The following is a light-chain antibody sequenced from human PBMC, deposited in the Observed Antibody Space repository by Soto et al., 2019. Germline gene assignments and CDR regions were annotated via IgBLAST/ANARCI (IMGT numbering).Light chain of an antibody. V-gene: IGKV1-5*03. CDR2: KAF. CDR3: QQYNTYPT. CDR1: QSISSW. Sequence: DIQMTQSPSALSASVGDRVTITCRASQSISSWLAWYQQKPGKAPKLPIYKAFTLDIGVPSRFSGSGSGADFTLTNTSLQPDDVAAYYWQQYNTYPTFGGGTKVEIK. J-gene: IGKJ4*01.